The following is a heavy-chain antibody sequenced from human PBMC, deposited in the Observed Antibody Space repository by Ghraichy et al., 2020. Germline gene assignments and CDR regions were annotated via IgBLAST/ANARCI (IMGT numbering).Heavy chain of an antibody. D-gene: IGHD2-15*01. J-gene: IGHJ5*02. CDR2: IYKTEAT. Sequence: SETLSLTCTVSGEYIDISAHSWGWIRQPPGRGLEWIGSIYKTEATYYNPSLNGRVSMSVDRSKKQFFLKLTAVTAADTPVYHCARVLRCSSSSCHTWFAPWGQGTLVNGAS. CDR3: ARVLRCSSSSCHTWFAP. V-gene: IGHV4-39*01. CDR1: GEYIDISAHS.